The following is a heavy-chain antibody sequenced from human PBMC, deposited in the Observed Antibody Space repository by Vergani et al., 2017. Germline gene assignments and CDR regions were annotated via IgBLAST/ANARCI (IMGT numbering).Heavy chain of an antibody. CDR2: IYYSGST. CDR3: ARDRGLYGMDV. J-gene: IGHJ6*02. V-gene: IGHV4-61*01. CDR1: GGSVSSGSYY. Sequence: QVQLQESGPGLVKPSETLSLTCTVSGGSVSSGSYYWSWIRQPPGKALEWIGYIYYSGSTNYNPSLKSRVTISVDTSKNQFSLKLSSVTAADTAVYYCARDRGLYGMDVWGQGTTVTVSS. D-gene: IGHD3-10*01.